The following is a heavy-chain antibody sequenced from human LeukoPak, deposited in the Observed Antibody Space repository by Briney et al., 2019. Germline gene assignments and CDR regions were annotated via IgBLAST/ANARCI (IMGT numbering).Heavy chain of an antibody. D-gene: IGHD3-10*01. CDR1: GYTFTRYG. J-gene: IGHJ5*02. Sequence: ASVKVSCKASGYTFTRYGISWVRQAPGQGLEWMGWISGYNGNTNYAEKLQGRVTMTTDTSTSTVYMELRSLRSDDTAVYYCARGPVTTMVRGVFHIDFPFDPWGQGTLVTVSS. V-gene: IGHV1-18*01. CDR2: ISGYNGNT. CDR3: ARGPVTTMVRGVFHIDFPFDP.